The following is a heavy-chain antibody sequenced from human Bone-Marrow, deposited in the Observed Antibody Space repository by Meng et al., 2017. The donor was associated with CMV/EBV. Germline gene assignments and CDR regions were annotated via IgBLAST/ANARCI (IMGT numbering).Heavy chain of an antibody. CDR3: ARQGSYCSSTSCFDY. J-gene: IGHJ4*02. D-gene: IGHD2-2*01. CDR2: LYYSGST. Sequence: SETLSLTCSVSGGSISSYYWSWIRQPPGKGLQWIVYLYYSGSTNYNPSLKSRVAISVDTSKNQFSLNLSSVTAADTAVYYCARQGSYCSSTSCFDYWGQGTLVTVSS. CDR1: GGSISSYY. V-gene: IGHV4-59*08.